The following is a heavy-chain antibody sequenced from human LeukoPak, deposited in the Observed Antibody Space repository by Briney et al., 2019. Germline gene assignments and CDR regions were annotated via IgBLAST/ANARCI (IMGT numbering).Heavy chain of an antibody. V-gene: IGHV4-31*03. D-gene: IGHD6-19*01. CDR2: IYYSGST. CDR3: GGGIAVAGPIDY. J-gene: IGHJ4*02. CDR1: GGSISSGGYY. Sequence: PSQTLSLTCTVSGGSISSGGYYWSWIRQHPGKGLEWIGYIYYSGSTYYNPSLKSRVTISVDTSKNQFSLKLSSVTAADTAVYYCGGGIAVAGPIDYWGQGTLVTVSS.